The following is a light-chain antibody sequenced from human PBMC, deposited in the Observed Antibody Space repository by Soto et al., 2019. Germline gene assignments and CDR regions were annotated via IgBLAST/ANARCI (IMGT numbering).Light chain of an antibody. CDR2: DAS. J-gene: IGKJ3*01. Sequence: DIQMTQSPSSLSASVGDRVTITCQASQDISNYLKWYQQKPGKAPKLLIYDASNLETGVPSRFSGSGSGTDFTFTISSLQPVDIATYYCQQFDNLPLFTFGPGTKVDIK. V-gene: IGKV1-33*01. CDR3: QQFDNLPLFT. CDR1: QDISNY.